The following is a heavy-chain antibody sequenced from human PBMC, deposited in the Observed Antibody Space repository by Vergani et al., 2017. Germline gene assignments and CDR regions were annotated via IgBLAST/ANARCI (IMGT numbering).Heavy chain of an antibody. CDR3: ARQNYYDSSGYLDPYYYYYYMDV. Sequence: EVQLVQSGAEVKKPGESLKISCKGSGYSFTSYWIGWVRQMPGKGLEWMGIIYPGNSDTRYSPSFQGQVTISADKSISTAYLRWSSLKASDTAMYYCARQNYYDSSGYLDPYYYYYYMDVWDKGTTVTVSS. D-gene: IGHD3-22*01. J-gene: IGHJ6*03. CDR1: GYSFTSYW. V-gene: IGHV5-51*01. CDR2: IYPGNSDT.